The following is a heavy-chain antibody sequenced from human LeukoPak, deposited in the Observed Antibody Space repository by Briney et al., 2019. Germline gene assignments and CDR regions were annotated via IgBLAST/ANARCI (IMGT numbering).Heavy chain of an antibody. Sequence: SETLSLTCTVSGGSISSGSYYWSWIRQPPGKGLEWIGYISYSGSTYYNPSLKSRILISVDTSKNQFSLKLSSVTAADTALNYCASTRWRADGYNFWFDAWGQGTLVTVSS. CDR2: ISYSGST. J-gene: IGHJ5*02. CDR1: GGSISSGSYY. CDR3: ASTRWRADGYNFWFDA. D-gene: IGHD5-24*01. V-gene: IGHV4-30-4*01.